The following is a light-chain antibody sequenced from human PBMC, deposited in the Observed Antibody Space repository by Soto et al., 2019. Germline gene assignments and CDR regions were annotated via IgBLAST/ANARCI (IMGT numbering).Light chain of an antibody. Sequence: DFQMTQSPSSLSASVGDRVTITCRASQDISDHLAWYQHKPGKVPKLLIYEASTLQSGVPSRFSGGGSGTDFTLTISSRQPEDVATYYCQKYNRTPRTFGQGTKVELK. J-gene: IGKJ1*01. CDR1: QDISDH. CDR3: QKYNRTPRT. V-gene: IGKV1-27*01. CDR2: EAS.